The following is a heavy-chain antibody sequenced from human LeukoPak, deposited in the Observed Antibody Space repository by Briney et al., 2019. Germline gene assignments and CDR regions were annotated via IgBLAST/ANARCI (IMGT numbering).Heavy chain of an antibody. J-gene: IGHJ4*02. CDR2: ISSSSSYI. Sequence: PGGSLRLSCAASGFTFSSDSMNWGRQTPGKGLEWVSSISSSSSYIYYADSVKGRFTISRDNAKNSLYLQMNSLRAEDTAVYYCARDMMATIIGFDYWGQGTLVTVSS. D-gene: IGHD5-24*01. CDR1: GFTFSSDS. V-gene: IGHV3-21*01. CDR3: ARDMMATIIGFDY.